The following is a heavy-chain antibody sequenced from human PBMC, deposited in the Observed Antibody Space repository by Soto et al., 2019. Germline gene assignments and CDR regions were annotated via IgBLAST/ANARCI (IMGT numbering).Heavy chain of an antibody. J-gene: IGHJ4*02. D-gene: IGHD4-17*01. Sequence: QVQLQESGPGLVKPSETLSLTCTVSGGSVSSGSYYWSWIRQPPGKGLEWIGYIYYSGSTNYNPSLKSRVTISVDTSKNQFSLKLSSVTAADTAVYYCAHYPTTVTSDYWGQGTLVTVSS. CDR1: GGSVSSGSYY. CDR2: IYYSGST. CDR3: AHYPTTVTSDY. V-gene: IGHV4-61*01.